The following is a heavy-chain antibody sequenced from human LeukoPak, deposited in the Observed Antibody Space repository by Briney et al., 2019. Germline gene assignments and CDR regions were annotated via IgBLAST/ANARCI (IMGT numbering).Heavy chain of an antibody. CDR1: GGSISSYY. J-gene: IGHJ5*02. Sequence: PSETLSLTCTVSGGSISSYYWSWIRQPPGKGLEWIGYINYSGSTNYNPSLKSRVTISVDTSKNQFSLKLSSVTAADTAVYYCARHYFNWFDPWGQGTLVTVSS. D-gene: IGHD2/OR15-2a*01. CDR3: ARHYFNWFDP. CDR2: INYSGST. V-gene: IGHV4-59*08.